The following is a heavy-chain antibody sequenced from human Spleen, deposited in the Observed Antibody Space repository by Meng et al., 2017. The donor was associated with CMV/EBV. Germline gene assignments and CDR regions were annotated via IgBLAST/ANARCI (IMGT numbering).Heavy chain of an antibody. J-gene: IGHJ4*02. V-gene: IGHV6-1*02. CDR1: GDRVSSISAA. Sequence: VPLQQLGPSPVNHARTRPPTWAISGDRVSSISAAWNWIRQSPSRGLEWLGRTYYRSKWYNDYAVSVKSRITINPDTSKNQFSLQLNSVTPEDTAVYYCARDAYYYDSRPFDYWGQGTLVTVSS. CDR2: TYYRSKWYN. D-gene: IGHD3-22*01. CDR3: ARDAYYYDSRPFDY.